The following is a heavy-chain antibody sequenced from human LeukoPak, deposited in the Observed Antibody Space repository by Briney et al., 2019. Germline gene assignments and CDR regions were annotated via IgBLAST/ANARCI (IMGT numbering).Heavy chain of an antibody. CDR3: ARDLFGGASSSDY. CDR2: INPNTGGT. D-gene: IGHD6-6*01. V-gene: IGHV1-2*06. CDR1: GYTSTDYY. Sequence: GASVKVSCKASGYTSTDYYMHWVRQAPGQGLEWMGRINPNTGGTNSAQKFQGRVTMTRDTSISTAYMELSRLRSDDTAVYYCARDLFGGASSSDYWGQGTLVTVSS. J-gene: IGHJ4*02.